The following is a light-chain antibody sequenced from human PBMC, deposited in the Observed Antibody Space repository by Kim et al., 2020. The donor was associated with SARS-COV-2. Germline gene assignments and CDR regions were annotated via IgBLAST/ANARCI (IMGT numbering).Light chain of an antibody. CDR1: QSISNY. Sequence: DIQMTQSPSSLSASVGDRVTITCRASQSISNYLNWYQQKPGEAPNLLIYAASSLRSGVPSRFSGSGSGTGFTLTISSLQPEDFATYYCQQSYSAPPWTFGQGTKVEIK. V-gene: IGKV1-39*01. CDR2: AAS. CDR3: QQSYSAPPWT. J-gene: IGKJ1*01.